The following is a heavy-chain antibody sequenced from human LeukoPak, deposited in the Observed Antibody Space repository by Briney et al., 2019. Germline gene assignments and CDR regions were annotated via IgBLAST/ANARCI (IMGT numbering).Heavy chain of an antibody. CDR2: ISSSGSTI. J-gene: IGHJ3*02. Sequence: LSLTCTVSGGSISSSSYYWGWIRQPPGKGLEWVSYISSSGSTIYYADSVKGRFTISRDNAKNSLYLQMNSLRAEDTAVYYCARDREVRGAHDAFDIWGQGTMVTVSS. CDR3: ARDREVRGAHDAFDI. D-gene: IGHD3-10*01. CDR1: GGSISSSSYY. V-gene: IGHV3-11*04.